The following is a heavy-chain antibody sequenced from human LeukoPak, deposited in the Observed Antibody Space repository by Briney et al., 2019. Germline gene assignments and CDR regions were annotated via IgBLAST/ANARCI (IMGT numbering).Heavy chain of an antibody. J-gene: IGHJ4*02. CDR1: GGSFSGYC. D-gene: IGHD2-2*01. CDR2: INHSGST. V-gene: IGHV4-34*01. CDR3: ARGKPATDLDY. Sequence: SETLSLTCAVYGGSFSGYCWSWIRQPPGKGLEWIGEINHSGSTNYNPSLKSRVTISVDTSKNQFSLKLSSVTAADTAVYYCARGKPATDLDYWGQGTLVTVSS.